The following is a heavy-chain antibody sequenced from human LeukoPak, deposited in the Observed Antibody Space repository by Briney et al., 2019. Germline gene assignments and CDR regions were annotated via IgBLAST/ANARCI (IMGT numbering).Heavy chain of an antibody. CDR2: IKQDGSEK. CDR3: ARVSPKDAFDI. Sequence: GGSLRLSCAASGFTFSSYWMSWVRQAPGKGLEWVANIKQDGSEKYYVDSVKGRFTISRDNAKNSLSLQMNSLRAEDTAVYYCARVSPKDAFDIWGQGTMVTVSS. J-gene: IGHJ3*02. V-gene: IGHV3-7*01. CDR1: GFTFSSYW.